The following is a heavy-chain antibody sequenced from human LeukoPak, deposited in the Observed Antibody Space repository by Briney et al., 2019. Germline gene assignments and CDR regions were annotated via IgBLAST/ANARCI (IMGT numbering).Heavy chain of an antibody. Sequence: PSETLSLTCTVSGGSISSSSYYWGWIRQPPGKGLEWIGYIYYSGSTNYNPSLKSRVTISVDTSKNQFSLKLSSVTAADTAVYYCARVQAGYSYGYDYWGQGTLVTVSS. CDR2: IYYSGST. J-gene: IGHJ4*02. CDR1: GGSISSSSYY. D-gene: IGHD5-18*01. V-gene: IGHV4-61*05. CDR3: ARVQAGYSYGYDY.